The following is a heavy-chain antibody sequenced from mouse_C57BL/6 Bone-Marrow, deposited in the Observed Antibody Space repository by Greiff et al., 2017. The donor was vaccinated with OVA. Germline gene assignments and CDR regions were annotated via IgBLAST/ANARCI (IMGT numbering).Heavy chain of an antibody. CDR1: GYTFTSYW. J-gene: IGHJ3*01. D-gene: IGHD1-1*01. CDR2: IYPGSGST. V-gene: IGHV1-55*01. CDR3: AIHYYGSTWFAY. Sequence: QVQLKQPGAELVKPGASVKMSCKASGYTFTSYWITWVKQRPGQGLEWIGDIYPGSGSTNYNEKFKSKATLTVDTSSSTAYMQLSSLTSEDSAVYYCAIHYYGSTWFAYWGQGTLVTVSA.